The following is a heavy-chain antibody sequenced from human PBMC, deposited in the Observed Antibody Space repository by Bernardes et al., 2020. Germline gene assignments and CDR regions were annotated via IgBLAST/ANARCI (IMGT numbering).Heavy chain of an antibody. CDR3: ARLGGAYYYYGMDV. D-gene: IGHD3-10*01. CDR1: GGSLSNYY. CDR2: IYYSGHT. J-gene: IGHJ6*02. Sequence: SETLSLTCTVSGGSLSNYYWTWIRQPPGKGLEWIGYIYYSGHTSYNPSLKSRVTISVDTSKNQFSLNLTSVTAADTAVYYCARLGGAYYYYGMDVWGQGTTVTVSS. V-gene: IGHV4-59*08.